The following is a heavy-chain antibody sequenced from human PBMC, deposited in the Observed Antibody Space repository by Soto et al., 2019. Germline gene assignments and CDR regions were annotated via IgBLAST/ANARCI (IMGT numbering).Heavy chain of an antibody. V-gene: IGHV4-4*02. CDR1: GGSISSNYW. D-gene: IGHD6-19*01. Sequence: QVQLQESGPGLVKPSGTLSLTCAVSGGSISSNYWWNWVRQSPGKGLEWIGEIHHSGSTNYNPSLKSRVTILVDKSKNQFSLKLSSVTAADTAVYYCARGGAVAFALDVWGQGTTVTVSS. J-gene: IGHJ6*02. CDR3: ARGGAVAFALDV. CDR2: IHHSGST.